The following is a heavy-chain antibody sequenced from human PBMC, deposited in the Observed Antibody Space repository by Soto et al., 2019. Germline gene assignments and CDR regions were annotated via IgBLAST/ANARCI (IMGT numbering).Heavy chain of an antibody. D-gene: IGHD3-3*01. CDR1: GYTFTSYG. J-gene: IGHJ6*02. V-gene: IGHV1-18*01. Sequence: GASVKVSCKASGYTFTSYGISWVRQAPGQGLEWMGWISAYNGNTNYAQKPQGRVTMTTDTSTSTAYMELRSLRSDDTAVYYCAREGYYDFWSGYRDIRGTGYYYYYGMDVWGQGTTVTVSS. CDR2: ISAYNGNT. CDR3: AREGYYDFWSGYRDIRGTGYYYYYGMDV.